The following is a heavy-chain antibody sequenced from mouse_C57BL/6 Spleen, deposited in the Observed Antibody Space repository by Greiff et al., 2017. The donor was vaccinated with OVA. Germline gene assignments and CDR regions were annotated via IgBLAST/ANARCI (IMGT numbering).Heavy chain of an antibody. Sequence: DVQLVESGGGLVQSGRSLRLSCATSGFTFSDFYMEWVRQAPGKGLEWIAASRNKANDYTTEYSASVKGRVIVSRDTSQNILYLQMNALRAEDTAIYYYACDAGYGRAWFAYWGQGTLVTVSA. D-gene: IGHD1-1*01. J-gene: IGHJ3*01. V-gene: IGHV7-1*01. CDR2: SRNKANDYTT. CDR1: GFTFSDFY. CDR3: ACDAGYGRAWFAY.